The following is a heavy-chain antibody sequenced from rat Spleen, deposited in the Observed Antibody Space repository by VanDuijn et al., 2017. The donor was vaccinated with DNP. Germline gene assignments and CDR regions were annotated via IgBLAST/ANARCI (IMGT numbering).Heavy chain of an antibody. CDR2: ISYDGSGT. D-gene: IGHD1-11*01. J-gene: IGHJ2*01. V-gene: IGHV5-7*01. CDR3: ARDAGGPFDY. Sequence: EVQLVESGGGLVQPGRSLKLSCAASGFTFSDYYMAWVRQAPKKGLEWVATISYDGSGTYYRDSVKGRFTISRDNTKNTLYLQMNSLRSEDTATYYCARDAGGPFDYWGQGVMVTVSS. CDR1: GFTFSDYY.